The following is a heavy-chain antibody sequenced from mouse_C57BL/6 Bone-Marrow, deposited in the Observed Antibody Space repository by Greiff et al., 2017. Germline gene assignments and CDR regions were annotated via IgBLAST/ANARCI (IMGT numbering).Heavy chain of an antibody. CDR1: GYTFTSYW. V-gene: IGHV1-52*01. Sequence: QVQLQQPGAELVRPGSSVKLSCKASGYTFTSYWMHWVKQRPIQGLEWIGNIDPSDSETHYNQKFKDKATLTVDKSSSTAYMQLSSLTSEDSAVYYCARGGLYYGNYVYFDYWGQGTTLTVSS. CDR2: IDPSDSET. D-gene: IGHD2-1*01. CDR3: ARGGLYYGNYVYFDY. J-gene: IGHJ2*01.